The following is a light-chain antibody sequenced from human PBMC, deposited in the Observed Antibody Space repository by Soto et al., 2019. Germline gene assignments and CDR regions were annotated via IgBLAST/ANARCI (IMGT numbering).Light chain of an antibody. CDR2: GAS. CDR3: QQGYSTPVT. Sequence: DIHMTQSPSSLSPSVGGRFTLTCRASQTISRHLNWYQQKEGRAPRLLIYGASNLQSGVPSRFSGSGYGTDFNLTISSLLTEDFATYYCQQGYSTPVTFGQGTRLEIK. V-gene: IGKV1-39*01. CDR1: QTISRH. J-gene: IGKJ5*01.